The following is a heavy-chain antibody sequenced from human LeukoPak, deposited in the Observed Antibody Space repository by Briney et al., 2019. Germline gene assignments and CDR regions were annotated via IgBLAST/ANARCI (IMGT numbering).Heavy chain of an antibody. J-gene: IGHJ4*02. CDR1: GYTFTSDG. CDR2: ISAYNGNT. Sequence: GASVKVSCKDSGYTFTSDGISWVRQAPGQGLEWMGWISAYNGNTNYAQKLQGRVTMTTDTSTSTAYMELRSLRSDDTAVYYCARKGPSPYSSSWYVDYWGQGTLVTVSS. CDR3: ARKGPSPYSSSWYVDY. V-gene: IGHV1-18*01. D-gene: IGHD6-13*01.